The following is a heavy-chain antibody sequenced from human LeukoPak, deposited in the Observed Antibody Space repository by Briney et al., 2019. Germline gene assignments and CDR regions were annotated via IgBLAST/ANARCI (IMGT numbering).Heavy chain of an antibody. CDR3: ARWSGGSDWRYHYGMDV. Sequence: EASVKVSCKASGYTVTDYGISWVRRAPGQGLQWGGWISGYNGKTNSAQEFQARVIMSMDTSTSTGYMELRSLSSDDTAVYYCARWSGGSDWRYHYGMDVWGQGTTVTVSS. V-gene: IGHV1-18*01. D-gene: IGHD6-19*01. J-gene: IGHJ6*02. CDR1: GYTVTDYG. CDR2: ISGYNGKT.